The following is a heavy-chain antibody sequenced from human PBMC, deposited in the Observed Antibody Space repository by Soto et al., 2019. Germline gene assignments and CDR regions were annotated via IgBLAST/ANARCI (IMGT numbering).Heavy chain of an antibody. CDR3: ARGLARYYFDY. V-gene: IGHV1-2*02. CDR1: GYIFTGYY. Sequence: ASVKVSCKASGYIFTGYYMHWVRQAPGQGLEWMGWITPNSGGTNYAQKFRGRVTMTRDTSISTVYMELSRLGSDDTAVYYCARGLARYYFDYWGQGTLVTVSS. J-gene: IGHJ4*02. CDR2: ITPNSGGT.